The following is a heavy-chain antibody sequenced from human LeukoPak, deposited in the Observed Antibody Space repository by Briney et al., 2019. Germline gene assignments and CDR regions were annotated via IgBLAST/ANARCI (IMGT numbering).Heavy chain of an antibody. CDR3: TRGDNN. D-gene: IGHD2/OR15-2a*01. V-gene: IGHV4-61*02. CDR2: IYTSGNT. CDR1: GGSISSGSNY. Sequence: PSQTLSLPCTVSGGSISSGSNYWSWIRQPAGKGLEWIGRIYTSGNTHHKPSLKSRVTISLDTSKNQFSLKLSSVTAADTAVYYCTRGDNNWGQGTLVTVSS. J-gene: IGHJ4*02.